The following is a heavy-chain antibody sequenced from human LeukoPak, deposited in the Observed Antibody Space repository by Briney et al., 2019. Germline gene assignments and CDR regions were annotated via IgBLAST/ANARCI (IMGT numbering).Heavy chain of an antibody. D-gene: IGHD6-13*01. CDR1: GGSISSSSYY. CDR2: IYYSGST. J-gene: IGHJ4*02. V-gene: IGHV4-39*01. CDR3: ARRLGIAAAFFDY. Sequence: SETLSLTCTVSGGSISSSSYYWGWIRQPPGKGLEWIGSIYYSGSTYYNPSLKSRVTISVDTSKNQFSLKLSSVTAADTAVYYCARRLGIAAAFFDYWGQGTLVTVSS.